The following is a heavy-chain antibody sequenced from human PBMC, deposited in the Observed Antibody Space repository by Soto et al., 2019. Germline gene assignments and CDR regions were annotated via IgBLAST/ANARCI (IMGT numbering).Heavy chain of an antibody. V-gene: IGHV1-46*01. CDR3: ARVAHQSLDY. D-gene: IGHD5-12*01. CDR1: GYTFTNYH. J-gene: IGHJ4*02. Sequence: VKVSCKTSGYTFTNYHIHWVRQAPGQGLEWLGIINPSDGGTGYAQKFQGRVTMTRDTSTSTVYMDMSSLRSEDTAVYYCARVAHQSLDYWGLGTLVTVSS. CDR2: INPSDGGT.